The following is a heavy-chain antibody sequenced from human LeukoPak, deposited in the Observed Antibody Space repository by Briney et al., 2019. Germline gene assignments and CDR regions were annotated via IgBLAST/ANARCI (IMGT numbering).Heavy chain of an antibody. V-gene: IGHV3-74*01. CDR1: GFNFGVYS. D-gene: IGHD2-21*02. J-gene: IGHJ5*02. Sequence: PGGSLRLSCTTSGFNFGVYSISWVRQAPGKGLVWVSRINSDGSSTSYADSVKGRFTISRDNAKNTLYLQMNSLRAEDTAVYYCARDQYYCGGDCNWFDPWGQGTLVTVSS. CDR3: ARDQYYCGGDCNWFDP. CDR2: INSDGSST.